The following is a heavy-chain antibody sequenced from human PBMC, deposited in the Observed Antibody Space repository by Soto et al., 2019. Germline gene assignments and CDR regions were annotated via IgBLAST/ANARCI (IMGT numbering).Heavy chain of an antibody. CDR3: ARTPQMNWATIYHDYYGMDV. CDR2: ISSSSSYT. V-gene: IGHV3-11*06. Sequence: GGSLRLSCAASGFTFSDYDMSWIRQAPGKGLEWVSYISSSSSYTNYADSVKGRFTISRDNAKNSLYLQRNSLRAEDTAVYYFARTPQMNWATIYHDYYGMDVWGQGTTVTVSS. D-gene: IGHD1-26*01. J-gene: IGHJ6*02. CDR1: GFTFSDYD.